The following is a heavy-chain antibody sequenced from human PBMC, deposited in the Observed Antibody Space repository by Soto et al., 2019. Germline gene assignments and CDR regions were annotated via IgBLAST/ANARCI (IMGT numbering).Heavy chain of an antibody. CDR3: AKDTGPN. Sequence: SLTLSCAASGLTIPNYAMHSFRQAPGKGLEWVSGISWNSNTIAYADSVKGRFTISRDNAKNSLYLQMNSLRAEDTAFYYCAKDTGPNCGQGTLVTVSS. J-gene: IGHJ4*02. CDR2: ISWNSNTI. V-gene: IGHV3-9*01. CDR1: GLTIPNYA.